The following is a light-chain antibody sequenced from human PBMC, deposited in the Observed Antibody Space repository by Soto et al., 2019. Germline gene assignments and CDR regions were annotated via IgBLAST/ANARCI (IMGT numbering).Light chain of an antibody. J-gene: IGLJ1*01. CDR3: QSYDSSLSGYV. CDR1: SSDVGGYNF. V-gene: IGLV2-11*01. Sequence: QSALTQPRSVSGSPGQSVTISCTGTSSDVGGYNFVSWYLQHPGKAPKLMIYDVSKRPSGVSDRFSGSKSGTSASLAITGLQAEDEADYYCQSYDSSLSGYVFGTGTKLTVL. CDR2: DVS.